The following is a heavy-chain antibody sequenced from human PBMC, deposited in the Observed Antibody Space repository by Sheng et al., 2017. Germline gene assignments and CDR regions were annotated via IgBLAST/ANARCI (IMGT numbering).Heavy chain of an antibody. V-gene: IGHV3-30*02. Sequence: QVQLVESGGVVVQPGGPVRLSCAASGFSFSSYGIHWVRQAPGKGLDWVAFIRYDGSLKYYADSVKGRFTISRDNSENTLSLQMRSLRAEDTAIYYCAKEDHDRSWCLDSWGQGTLVTVSS. CDR1: GFSFSSYG. D-gene: IGHD2-8*02. CDR3: AKEDHDRSWCLDS. CDR2: IRYDGSLK. J-gene: IGHJ4*02.